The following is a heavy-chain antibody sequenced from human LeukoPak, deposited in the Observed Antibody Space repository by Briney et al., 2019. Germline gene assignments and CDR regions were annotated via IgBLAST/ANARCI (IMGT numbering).Heavy chain of an antibody. J-gene: IGHJ4*02. CDR1: GFTVSSNY. D-gene: IGHD2-8*01. V-gene: IGHV3-66*01. Sequence: GGSLRLSCAASGFTVSSNYMSWVRQAPGKGLEWVSVIYGGGSTYYADSVRGRFTVSRDNSKNTLYLQMNSLRAEDTAVYYCARNLYSSYYYFDFWGQGTLVTVSS. CDR3: ARNLYSSYYYFDF. CDR2: IYGGGST.